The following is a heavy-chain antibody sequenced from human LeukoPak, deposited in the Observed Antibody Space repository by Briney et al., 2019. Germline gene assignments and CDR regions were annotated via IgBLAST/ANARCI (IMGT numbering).Heavy chain of an antibody. D-gene: IGHD3-22*01. V-gene: IGHV3-23*01. CDR3: ARDGGIVVVWGFDY. Sequence: GGSLRLSCAASGFTFSSYGMSWVRQAPGKGLEWVSAISGSGGSTYYADSVKGRFTISRDNSKNTLYLQMNSLRAEDTAMYYCARDGGIVVVWGFDYWGQGTLVTVSS. CDR1: GFTFSSYG. CDR2: ISGSGGST. J-gene: IGHJ4*02.